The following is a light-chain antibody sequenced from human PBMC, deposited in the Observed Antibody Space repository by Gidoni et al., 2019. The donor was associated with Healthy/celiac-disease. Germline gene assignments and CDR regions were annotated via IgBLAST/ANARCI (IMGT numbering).Light chain of an antibody. J-gene: IGLJ2*01. V-gene: IGLV1-47*01. Sequence: QSVLTQPPSASGTPGPRVTISCSGSSSNIGSNYVYWYQQLPGTAPKLLIYRNNQRPSGVPDRFSGSKSGTSASLAISGLRSEDEADYYCAAWDDSKKVFGGGTKLTVL. CDR3: AAWDDSKKV. CDR1: SSNIGSNY. CDR2: RNN.